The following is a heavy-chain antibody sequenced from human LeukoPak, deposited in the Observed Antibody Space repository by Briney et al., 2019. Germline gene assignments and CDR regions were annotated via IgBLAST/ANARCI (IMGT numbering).Heavy chain of an antibody. CDR3: AKPGYWGWFDP. CDR2: ISYDGSNK. V-gene: IGHV3-30*18. J-gene: IGHJ5*02. D-gene: IGHD3-16*01. CDR1: GSGMPFSSYG. Sequence: GGSLRLSCEASGSGMPFSSYGMHWVRQAPGKGLEWVAVISYDGSNKYYADSVKGRFTISRDNSKNTLYLQMNSLRAEDTAVYYCAKPGYWGWFDPWGQGTLVTVSS.